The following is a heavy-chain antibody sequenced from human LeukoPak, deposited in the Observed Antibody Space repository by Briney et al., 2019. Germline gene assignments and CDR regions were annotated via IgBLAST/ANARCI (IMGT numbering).Heavy chain of an antibody. Sequence: ASVKVSCKASGYTFTGYYMHWVRQAPGQGLEWMGRINPNNGATNYAQKLQGRVTITGDTSISTAYMELSSLRSDDTAVYYCTRESGSYHGNDYWGQGALVTVSS. D-gene: IGHD1-26*01. J-gene: IGHJ4*02. CDR3: TRESGSYHGNDY. CDR2: INPNNGAT. CDR1: GYTFTGYY. V-gene: IGHV1-2*06.